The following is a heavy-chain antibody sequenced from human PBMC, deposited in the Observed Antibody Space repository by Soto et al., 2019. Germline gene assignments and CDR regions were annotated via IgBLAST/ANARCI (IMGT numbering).Heavy chain of an antibody. CDR3: VSHFGNSFDY. Sequence: SETLSLTCAVSGVSISSGNWWTWVRQSPQRGLEYIGEIFHDGTANYYPSFERRVAISVDTSKNQFSLKLSSVTAADTAVYYCVSHFGNSFDYWGQGTLVTVSS. CDR2: IFHDGTA. D-gene: IGHD3-10*01. J-gene: IGHJ4*02. V-gene: IGHV4-4*02. CDR1: GVSISSGNW.